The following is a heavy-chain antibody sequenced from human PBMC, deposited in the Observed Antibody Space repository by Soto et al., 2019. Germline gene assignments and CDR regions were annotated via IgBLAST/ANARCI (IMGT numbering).Heavy chain of an antibody. V-gene: IGHV3-74*01. CDR1: GFTLSIQV. J-gene: IGHJ4*02. Sequence: PWWSFRLSFASSGFTLSIQVMHWVRQAPGKGLVWVSSIHGGGSGSSYADSVKGRFTSTSDNAENTLHLQMNSLRAEDTAVYYCARIVWFGESLWGQGTLVTVSS. CDR2: IHGGGSGS. D-gene: IGHD3-10*01. CDR3: ARIVWFGESL.